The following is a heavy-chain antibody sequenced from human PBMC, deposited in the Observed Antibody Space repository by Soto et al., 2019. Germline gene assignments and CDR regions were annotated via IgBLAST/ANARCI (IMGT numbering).Heavy chain of an antibody. D-gene: IGHD2-15*01. Sequence: QVVESGGGLVPPGESISLSCVGSGFDFTPAWMHWVRQAPGTGLEGVGRIKSKGSGWTTDYSAPVKGRFTISRDDSKNTVYLQMNSLKSEDTAVYFCSNQRGPSGYSYYGLEVWGQGITVTVTS. V-gene: IGHV3-15*07. CDR2: IKSKGSGWTT. CDR3: SNQRGPSGYSYYGLEV. CDR1: GFDFTPAW. J-gene: IGHJ6*01.